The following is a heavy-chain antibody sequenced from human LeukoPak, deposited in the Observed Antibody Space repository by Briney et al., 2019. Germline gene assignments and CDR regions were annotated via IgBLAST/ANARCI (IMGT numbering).Heavy chain of an antibody. Sequence: SVKVSCKASGYTFTSYYMHWVRQAPGQGLEWMGRIIPILGIANYAQKFQGRVTITADKSTSTAYMELSSLRSEDTAVYYCASEYSSSWASGYFQHWGQGTLVTVSS. D-gene: IGHD6-13*01. J-gene: IGHJ1*01. CDR2: IIPILGIA. CDR1: GYTFTSYY. V-gene: IGHV1-69*02. CDR3: ASEYSSSWASGYFQH.